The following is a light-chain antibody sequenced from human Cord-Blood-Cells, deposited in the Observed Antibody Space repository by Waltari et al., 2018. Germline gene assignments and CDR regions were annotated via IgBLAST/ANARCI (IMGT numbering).Light chain of an antibody. CDR3: CSYAGSPWV. Sequence: QSALTQPRSVSGSPGQSVTISCPGTSSDVGGYHYVSWYQQHPGKAPKLMIYDVSKRPSGVPDRFSGSKSGNTASLTISGLQAEDEADYYCCSYAGSPWVFGGGTKLTVL. V-gene: IGLV2-11*01. CDR2: DVS. CDR1: SSDVGGYHY. J-gene: IGLJ3*02.